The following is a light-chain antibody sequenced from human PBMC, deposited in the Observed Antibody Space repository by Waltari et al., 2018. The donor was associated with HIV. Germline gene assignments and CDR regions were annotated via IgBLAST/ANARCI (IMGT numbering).Light chain of an antibody. CDR1: SSDVGGYDY. J-gene: IGLJ1*01. Sequence: QSALTQPASVSGSPGHAITISCTGTSSDVGGYDYVSWYQHHPGKAPKLMIYEVTNRPSGISNRFSGSKSGNTASLTISGLQAEDEADYYCSSYRSSSTFVFGTGTKVTVL. CDR3: SSYRSSSTFV. CDR2: EVT. V-gene: IGLV2-14*01.